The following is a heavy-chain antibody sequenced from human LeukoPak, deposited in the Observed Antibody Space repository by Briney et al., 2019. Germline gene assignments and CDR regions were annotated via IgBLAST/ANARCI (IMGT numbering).Heavy chain of an antibody. CDR1: GGTFSSYA. CDR3: AITPRIAVAGNY. Sequence: ASVKVSCKASGGTFSSYAISWVRQAPGQGLEWMGGIIPIFGTANYAQKFQGRVTITRDTSASTAYMELSSLRSEDTAVYYCAITPRIAVAGNYWGQGTLVTVSS. J-gene: IGHJ4*02. V-gene: IGHV1-69*05. CDR2: IIPIFGTA. D-gene: IGHD6-19*01.